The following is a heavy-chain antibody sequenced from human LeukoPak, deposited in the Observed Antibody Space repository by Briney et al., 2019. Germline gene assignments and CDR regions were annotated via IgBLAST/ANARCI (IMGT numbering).Heavy chain of an antibody. CDR3: ARDRIGIVGATRGY. D-gene: IGHD1-26*01. V-gene: IGHV1-69*04. CDR1: GGTFSSYA. CDR2: IIPILGIA. J-gene: IGHJ4*02. Sequence: ASVKVSCKASGGTFSSYAIIWVRQAPGQGLEWMGRIIPILGIANYAQKFQGRVTITADKSTSTAYMELSSLRSEDTAVYYCARDRIGIVGATRGYWGQGTLVTVSS.